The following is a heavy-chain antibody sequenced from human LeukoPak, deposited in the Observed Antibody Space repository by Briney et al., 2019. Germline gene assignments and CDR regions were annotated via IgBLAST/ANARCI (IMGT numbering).Heavy chain of an antibody. CDR1: GYTFTGNY. Sequence: GASVNVSCKASGYTFTGNYIHWVRQVPGQGLEWMGWINPNSGGTNYAQKFQGRVTMTRDTSISTASMELSRLTSDDTVVYSCAREVVAWGMNWFDPWGQGTLVTVSS. V-gene: IGHV1-2*02. CDR2: INPNSGGT. D-gene: IGHD3-16*01. J-gene: IGHJ5*02. CDR3: AREVVAWGMNWFDP.